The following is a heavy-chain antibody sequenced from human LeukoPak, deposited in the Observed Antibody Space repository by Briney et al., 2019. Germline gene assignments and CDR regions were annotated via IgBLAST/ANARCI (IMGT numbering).Heavy chain of an antibody. CDR3: AGPRLLFGSGPILV. CDR1: GASFSGYS. V-gene: IGHV4-34*01. J-gene: IGHJ4*02. CDR2: FSHTGSP. Sequence: SETLSLTCAISGASFSGYSWTWIRQPPGKGLEWIGEFSHTGSPIYNPSLKSRVNISIDTSTNQFSLRLTSVTAADTAVYFCAGPRLLFGSGPILVWGQGTLVTVSS. D-gene: IGHD3-10*01.